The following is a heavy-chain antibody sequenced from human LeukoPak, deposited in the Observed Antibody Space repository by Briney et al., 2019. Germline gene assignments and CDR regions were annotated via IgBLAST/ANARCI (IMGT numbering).Heavy chain of an antibody. CDR3: ARTPPNWGADY. Sequence: GASVKVSCKASGYAFTSYDINWVRQATGQGLEWMGWMSPNSGNTGYAQKFQGRVTMPRDTSIGTAYLELSSLKSEDTGVYYCARTPPNWGADYWGQGTLVTVSS. CDR2: MSPNSGNT. J-gene: IGHJ4*02. CDR1: GYAFTSYD. D-gene: IGHD7-27*01. V-gene: IGHV1-8*01.